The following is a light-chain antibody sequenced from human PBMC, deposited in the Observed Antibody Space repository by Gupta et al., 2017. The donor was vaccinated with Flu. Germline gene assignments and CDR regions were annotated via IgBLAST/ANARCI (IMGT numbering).Light chain of an antibody. CDR2: EAT. CDR3: CSYAATATVV. Sequence: QSALTQPASVSGSPGQSITISCTGTSSDPGSYKSVSWYQHHPGEALNLILYEATKRPAGVSSRFSGAKSGNTASLTISGLQAEDASHYYCCSYAATATVVFGGGTKLTVL. CDR1: SSDPGSYKS. V-gene: IGLV2-23*01. J-gene: IGLJ2*01.